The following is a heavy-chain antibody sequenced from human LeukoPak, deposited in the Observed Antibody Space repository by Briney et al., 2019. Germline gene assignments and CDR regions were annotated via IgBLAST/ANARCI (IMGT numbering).Heavy chain of an antibody. CDR1: GYTFTVYA. CDR2: INAGNGNT. D-gene: IGHD1-26*01. Sequence: ASVKVSWKASGYTFTVYAMHWVRQAPGQRLEWMGWINAGNGNTKYSQKFQGRVTITRDTSASTAYMELSSLRSEDTAVFYCAREGLLLERAFDIWGQGTMVTVSS. J-gene: IGHJ3*02. CDR3: AREGLLLERAFDI. V-gene: IGHV1-3*01.